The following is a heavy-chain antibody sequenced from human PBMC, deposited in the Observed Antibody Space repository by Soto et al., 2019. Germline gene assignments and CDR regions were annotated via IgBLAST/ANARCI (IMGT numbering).Heavy chain of an antibody. CDR1: GFTFSSYW. CDR3: ARDFGGGIAVAGVGFDY. V-gene: IGHV3-7*03. J-gene: IGHJ4*02. CDR2: IKQDGSEK. D-gene: IGHD6-19*01. Sequence: EVQMVESGGGSVQPGGSLRLSCATSGFTFSSYWMSWVRQAPGKGLEWVANIKQDGSEKYYVDSVKGRFTISRDNAKNSLYLQMNSLRAEDTAMYYCARDFGGGIAVAGVGFDYWGQGTLVTVSS.